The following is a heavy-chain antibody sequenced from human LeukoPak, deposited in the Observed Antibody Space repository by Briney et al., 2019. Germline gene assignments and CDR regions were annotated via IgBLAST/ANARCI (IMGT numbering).Heavy chain of an antibody. V-gene: IGHV3-21*01. J-gene: IGHJ6*03. CDR1: GFTFSSYS. CDR2: ISSSSSYI. D-gene: IGHD6-19*01. Sequence: GGSLRLSCAASGFTFSSYSMNWVRQAPGKGLEWVSSISSSSSYIYYADSVKGRFTISRDNAKNSLYLQMNSLRAEDTAVYYCARDLVAGNDYYYYMDVWGKGTTVTVSS. CDR3: ARDLVAGNDYYYYMDV.